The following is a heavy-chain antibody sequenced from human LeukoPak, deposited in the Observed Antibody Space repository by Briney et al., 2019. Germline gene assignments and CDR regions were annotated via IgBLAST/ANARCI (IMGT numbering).Heavy chain of an antibody. CDR2: ISWNSGSI. Sequence: GGSLRLSCAASGFTFYDYAMHWVRHAPGKGLEWVSGISWNSGSIGYADSVKGRFTISRDNAKNSLYLQMNSLRAEDTALYHCVRDRGELSLYDFWGQGTLVTVSS. CDR1: GFTFYDYA. V-gene: IGHV3-9*01. J-gene: IGHJ4*02. CDR3: VRDRGELSLYDF. D-gene: IGHD3-16*02.